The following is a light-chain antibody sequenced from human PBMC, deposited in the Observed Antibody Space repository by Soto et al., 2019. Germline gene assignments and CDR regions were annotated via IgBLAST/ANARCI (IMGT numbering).Light chain of an antibody. Sequence: QLVLTQPASVSGSPGQSITISCTGTSSDVGGYNYVSWYQQHPGKAPKLIIYDVSNRPSGVSNRFSGSKSGNTASLTISGLQDEDEADYYCSSYTSSSSVVFGGGTKVTVL. J-gene: IGLJ2*01. V-gene: IGLV2-14*01. CDR1: SSDVGGYNY. CDR3: SSYTSSSSVV. CDR2: DVS.